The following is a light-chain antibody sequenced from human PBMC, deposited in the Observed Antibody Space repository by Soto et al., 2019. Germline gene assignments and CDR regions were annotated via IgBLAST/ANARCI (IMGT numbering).Light chain of an antibody. CDR3: CSYAGSYTFV. Sequence: QSALTQPRSVSGSPGQSVTISCTGTSSDVGGYNYVSWYQQHPGKAPKLMIYDVSKRPSGVPDRFSGSKSGNTASLTISGLQAEDEADYYCCSYAGSYTFVFGTGT. CDR2: DVS. CDR1: SSDVGGYNY. V-gene: IGLV2-11*01. J-gene: IGLJ1*01.